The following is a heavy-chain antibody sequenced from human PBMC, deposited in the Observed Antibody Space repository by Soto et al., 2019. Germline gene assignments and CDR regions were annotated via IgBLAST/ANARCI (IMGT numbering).Heavy chain of an antibody. CDR3: ARLNIVVVPAAKNWFDP. Sequence: PGESLKISCKGSGYSFTSYWIGWVRQMPGKGLEWMGIIYPGDSDTRYSPSFQGQATISADKSISTAYLQWSSLKASDTAMYYCARLNIVVVPAAKNWFDPWGQGTLVTVSS. V-gene: IGHV5-51*01. J-gene: IGHJ5*02. D-gene: IGHD2-2*01. CDR1: GYSFTSYW. CDR2: IYPGDSDT.